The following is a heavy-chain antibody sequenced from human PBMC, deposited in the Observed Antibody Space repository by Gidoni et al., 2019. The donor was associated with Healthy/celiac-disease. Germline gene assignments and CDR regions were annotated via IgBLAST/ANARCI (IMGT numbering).Heavy chain of an antibody. CDR2: ISGSGGST. CDR3: AKDQSQLWLLPINFDY. D-gene: IGHD5-18*01. CDR1: VFTFSSHA. V-gene: IGHV3-23*01. Sequence: EVQLLESGGGLVQPGGSLRLSCAASVFTFSSHAMSWVRQAPGKGLELVSAISGSGGSTYYADSVKGRFTISRDNSKNTLYLQMNSLRAEDTAVYYCAKDQSQLWLLPINFDYWGQGTLVTVSS. J-gene: IGHJ4*02.